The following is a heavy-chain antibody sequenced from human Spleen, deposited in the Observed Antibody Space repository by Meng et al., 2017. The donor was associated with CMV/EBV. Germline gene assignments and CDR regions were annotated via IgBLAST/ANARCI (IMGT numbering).Heavy chain of an antibody. CDR1: GGSLNAYN. Sequence: GSLRLSCAVSGGSLNAYNWSWIRQPPGKGLEWIGEIHHRGSTNFNPSLKSRVTISLDASRRQFFLRLSSMTAADTAVYYCARGPLRLMGFDHWGQGTLVTVSS. V-gene: IGHV4-34*01. CDR3: ARGPLRLMGFDH. CDR2: IHHRGST. D-gene: IGHD3-3*01. J-gene: IGHJ4*02.